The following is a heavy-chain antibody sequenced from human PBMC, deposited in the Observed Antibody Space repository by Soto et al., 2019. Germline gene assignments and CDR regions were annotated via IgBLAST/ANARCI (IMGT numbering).Heavy chain of an antibody. J-gene: IGHJ6*02. D-gene: IGHD3-3*02. CDR3: ARDNGRPQLGGNYYYITDV. V-gene: IGHV1-69*12. Sequence: QVQLVQSGAEVKEPGSSVKVSCQASGGTFSNSALSWVRQAPGQGLEWMGGIIPLFRTPDYAQKFQGRVTITADESTSTAYMELSSLRSEDTAIYYCARDNGRPQLGGNYYYITDVWGQGTTITVSS. CDR2: IIPLFRTP. CDR1: GGTFSNSA.